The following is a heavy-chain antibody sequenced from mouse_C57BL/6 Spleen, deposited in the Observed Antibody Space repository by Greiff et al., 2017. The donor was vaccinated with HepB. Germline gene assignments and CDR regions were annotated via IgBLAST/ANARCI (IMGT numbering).Heavy chain of an antibody. J-gene: IGHJ2*01. CDR1: GFSLTSYG. V-gene: IGHV2-2*01. CDR2: IWSGGST. CDR3: ARADSLYFDY. Sequence: QVQLQQSGPGLVQPSQSLSITCTVSGFSLTSYGVHWVRQSPGKGLEWLGVIWSGGSTDYNAAFISRLSISKDNSKSQVFFKMNSLQADDTAIYYCARADSLYFDYWGQGTTLTVSS.